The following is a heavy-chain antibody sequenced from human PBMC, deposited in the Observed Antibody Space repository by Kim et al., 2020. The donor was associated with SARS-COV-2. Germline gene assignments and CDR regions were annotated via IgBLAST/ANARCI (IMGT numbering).Heavy chain of an antibody. D-gene: IGHD3-10*01. CDR1: GFTFSNAW. CDR3: TTDIKLLWFGELSEHAFDI. Sequence: GGSLRLSCAASGFTFSNAWMSWVRQAPGKGLEWVGRIKSKTDGGTTDYAAPVKGRFTISRDDSKNTRYLQMNSLKTEDTAVYYCTTDIKLLWFGELSEHAFDIWGQGTMVTVSS. CDR2: IKSKTDGGTT. J-gene: IGHJ3*02. V-gene: IGHV3-15*01.